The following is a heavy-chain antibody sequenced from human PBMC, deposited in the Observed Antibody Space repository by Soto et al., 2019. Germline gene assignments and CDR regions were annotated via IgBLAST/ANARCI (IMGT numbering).Heavy chain of an antibody. V-gene: IGHV3-23*01. CDR3: AKQGDYDFWSSSNNWLDP. CDR1: GFSFSSYA. D-gene: IGHD3-3*01. Sequence: EVQLLESGGGLVQPGGSLRLSCAASGFSFSSYAISWVRQAPGKGLEWVSSIGGRGGSTYYADSVKGRFTISRDNSKNAVYRQMNSLRVEDTAVYYCAKQGDYDFWSSSNNWLDPWGQGTLVTVSS. CDR2: IGGRGGST. J-gene: IGHJ5*02.